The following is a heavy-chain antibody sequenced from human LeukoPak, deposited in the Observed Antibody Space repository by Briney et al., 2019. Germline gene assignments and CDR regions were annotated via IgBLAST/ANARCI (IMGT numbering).Heavy chain of an antibody. J-gene: IGHJ4*02. CDR3: ARGPYPYCSSTSCYSY. CDR1: GGTFSSYT. D-gene: IGHD2-2*01. V-gene: IGHV1-69*02. CDR2: IIPILGIA. Sequence: SVKVSCXASGGTFSSYTISWVRQAPGQGLEWMGRIIPILGIANYAQKFQGRVTITADKSTSTAYMELSSLRSVDTAVYYCARGPYPYCSSTSCYSYWGQGTLVTVSS.